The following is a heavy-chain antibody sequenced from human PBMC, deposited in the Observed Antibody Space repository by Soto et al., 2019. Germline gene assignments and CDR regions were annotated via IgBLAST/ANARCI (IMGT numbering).Heavy chain of an antibody. CDR2: ISYDGSNK. CDR1: GFTFSSYA. D-gene: IGHD2-15*01. J-gene: IGHJ4*02. Sequence: GGSLRLSCAASGFTFSSYAMHWVRQAPGKGLEWVAVISYDGSNKYYADSVKGRFTISRDNSKNTLYPQMNSLRAEDTAVYYCARGVSIVVVVAATAPPNYWGQGTLVTVSS. V-gene: IGHV3-30-3*01. CDR3: ARGVSIVVVVAATAPPNY.